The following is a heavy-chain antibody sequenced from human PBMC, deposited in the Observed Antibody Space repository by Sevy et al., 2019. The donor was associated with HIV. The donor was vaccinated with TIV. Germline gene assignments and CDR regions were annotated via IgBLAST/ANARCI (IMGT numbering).Heavy chain of an antibody. CDR3: ARGTSSSSSGYYYYYGMDV. V-gene: IGHV3-30*04. D-gene: IGHD6-6*01. CDR1: GFTFSSYA. Sequence: GGSLRLSCAASGFTFSSYAMSWVRQAPGKGLEWVTIISYDGSNKNYADSVKGRFTISRDNSKNTLYLQMNSLRVEDTAVYYCARGTSSSSSGYYYYYGMDVWGQGTTVTVSS. J-gene: IGHJ6*02. CDR2: ISYDGSNK.